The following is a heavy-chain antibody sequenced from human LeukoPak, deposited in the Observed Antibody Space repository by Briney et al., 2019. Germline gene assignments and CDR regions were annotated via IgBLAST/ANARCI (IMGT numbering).Heavy chain of an antibody. CDR1: GFTFSSYS. D-gene: IGHD4-17*01. CDR2: ISSSSSYI. Sequence: GGSLRLSCAASGFTFSSYSMNWVRQASGKGLEWVSSISSSSSYIYYADSVKGRFTISRDNAKNSLYLQMNSLRAEDTAVYYCAKSYGDYLGYFDSWGQGTLVTVSS. J-gene: IGHJ4*02. CDR3: AKSYGDYLGYFDS. V-gene: IGHV3-21*04.